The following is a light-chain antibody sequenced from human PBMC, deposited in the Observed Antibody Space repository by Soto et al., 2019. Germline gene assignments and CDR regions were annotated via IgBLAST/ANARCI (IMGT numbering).Light chain of an antibody. CDR3: AAWDDSLRAVV. Sequence: QSVLTQSPSESATPGQRVTISCSGSGSNIGTHAVNWYQQVPGTAPTLLIFRNHQRPSGFPDRFSGSKSGTSASLAISGPQSEDEADYYCAAWDDSLRAVVFGGGTKLTVL. CDR1: GSNIGTHA. V-gene: IGLV1-44*01. J-gene: IGLJ2*01. CDR2: RNH.